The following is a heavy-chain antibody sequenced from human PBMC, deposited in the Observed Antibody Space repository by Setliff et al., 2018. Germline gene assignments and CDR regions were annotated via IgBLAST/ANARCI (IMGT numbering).Heavy chain of an antibody. Sequence: GGSLRLSCAVSGFTFSYAWMHGVRQAPGKGLEWVGRIKSKTDGGSIDYAAPVKDRFTISRDDSKATLYLYMDSLKTEDTAVYYCTTDRAGCYGTTCFNAFEIWGHGTMVTVSS. V-gene: IGHV3-15*07. CDR2: IKSKTDGGSI. J-gene: IGHJ3*02. D-gene: IGHD2-2*01. CDR3: TTDRAGCYGTTCFNAFEI. CDR1: GFTFSYAW.